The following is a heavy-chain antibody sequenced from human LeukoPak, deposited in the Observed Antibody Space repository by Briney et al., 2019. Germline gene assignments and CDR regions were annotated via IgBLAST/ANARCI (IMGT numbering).Heavy chain of an antibody. CDR2: IWYDGSNK. V-gene: IGHV3-33*01. Sequence: GGSLRLSCAASGFTFSSYGMHWVRQAPGKGLEWVAVIWYDGSNKYYADSVKGRFTISRDNSKNTLYLQMNSLRAEDTAVYYCARRGSSPTLNYYYYGMDVWGQGTTVTVSS. CDR1: GFTFSSYG. J-gene: IGHJ6*02. D-gene: IGHD6-6*01. CDR3: ARRGSSPTLNYYYYGMDV.